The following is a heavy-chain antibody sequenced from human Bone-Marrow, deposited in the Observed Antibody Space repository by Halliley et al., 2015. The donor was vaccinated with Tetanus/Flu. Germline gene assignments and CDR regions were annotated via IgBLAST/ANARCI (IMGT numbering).Heavy chain of an antibody. Sequence: SLRLSCAASGFTFTSYWMNWVRQGPGRGLEWVAAISEHGGEERYVNAVRGRFTISRDNAKNSLYLHMNNLRAEDTAEYYSAGDVLAGVACGYWGQGALVTVYS. V-gene: IGHV3-7*03. CDR3: AGDVLAGVACGY. CDR1: GFTFTSYW. CDR2: ISEHGGEE. D-gene: IGHD6-13*01. J-gene: IGHJ1*01.